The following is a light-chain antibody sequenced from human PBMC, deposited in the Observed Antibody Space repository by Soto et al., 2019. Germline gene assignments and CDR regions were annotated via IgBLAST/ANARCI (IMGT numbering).Light chain of an antibody. CDR2: EVS. J-gene: IGLJ1*01. CDR3: SSYTRSSTYV. Sequence: QSALTQPASVSGSPGQSITISCTGTSSDVGGYNYVSWYQQHSGKAPKLMIYEVSNRPSGVSNRFSGSKSGNTASLTISGLQAEDESDYYCSSYTRSSTYVFVTGTKVTVL. CDR1: SSDVGGYNY. V-gene: IGLV2-14*01.